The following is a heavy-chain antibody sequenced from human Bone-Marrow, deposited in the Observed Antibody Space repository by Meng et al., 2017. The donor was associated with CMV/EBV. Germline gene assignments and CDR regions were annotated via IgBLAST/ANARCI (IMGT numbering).Heavy chain of an antibody. J-gene: IGHJ5*02. D-gene: IGHD2-2*01. CDR3: ARDLLDCSSTSCQAAFDP. CDR1: GYSFTDYY. V-gene: IGHV1-2*02. CDR2: INPNSGGT. Sequence: ASVKVSCKTSGYSFTDYYIHWVRQAPGQGLEWMGLINPNSGGTNYAQKFQGRVTMARDTSISTAYMELSRLRSGDTAVYYCARDLLDCSSTSCQAAFDPWGQGHRVNGSS.